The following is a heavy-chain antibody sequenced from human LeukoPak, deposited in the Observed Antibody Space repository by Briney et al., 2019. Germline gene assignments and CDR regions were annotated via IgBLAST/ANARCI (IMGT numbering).Heavy chain of an antibody. J-gene: IGHJ4*02. CDR1: GGSISSTGYY. Sequence: PSETLSLTCTVSGGSISSTGYYWGWIRQPPGKGLEWIGSIYYSGSTYYNPSLKSRVTISVDTSKNQFSLKLSSVTAADTAVYYCARDCCSGGSPLGYWGQGTLVTVSS. CDR3: ARDCCSGGSPLGY. CDR2: IYYSGST. D-gene: IGHD2-15*01. V-gene: IGHV4-39*07.